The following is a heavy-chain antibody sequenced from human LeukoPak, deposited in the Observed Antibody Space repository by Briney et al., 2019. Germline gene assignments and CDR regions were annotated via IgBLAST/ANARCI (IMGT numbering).Heavy chain of an antibody. Sequence: GRTLRLSCAAPGFTFSSYGTHWAPQAPGKGLEWVTVIWYDGSNKYYADSVKGRFTISRDNSKNTLYLQMNSLRAEDTAVYYCARDDAEMATNGEIWGQGTMVTVSS. V-gene: IGHV3-33*01. CDR1: GFTFSSYG. CDR3: ARDDAEMATNGEI. J-gene: IGHJ3*02. D-gene: IGHD5-24*01. CDR2: IWYDGSNK.